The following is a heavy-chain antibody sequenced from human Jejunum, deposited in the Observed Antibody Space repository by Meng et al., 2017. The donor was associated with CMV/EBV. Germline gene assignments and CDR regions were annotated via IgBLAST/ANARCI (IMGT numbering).Heavy chain of an antibody. CDR3: ARQAMFEDYYFDS. CDR1: GVPFRRSA. Sequence: GVPFRRSAMHWVRQAPGEGLEWVAFIRNDGVNNYYADSVKGRFTISRDNAKNTLFLQMNSLRADDTAVYYCARQAMFEDYYFDSWGQGTRVTVSS. D-gene: IGHD3-10*02. CDR2: IRNDGVNN. J-gene: IGHJ4*02. V-gene: IGHV3-30*02.